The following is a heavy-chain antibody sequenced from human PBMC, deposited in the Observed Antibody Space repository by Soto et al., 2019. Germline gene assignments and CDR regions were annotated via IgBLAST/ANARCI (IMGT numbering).Heavy chain of an antibody. D-gene: IGHD7-27*01. CDR1: GDSISNLAYF. CDR2: IYKSATT. Sequence: QVQLLESGPGLVKPSQTLSLTCSVSGDSISNLAYFWAWIRQPPGQALEYIGYIYKSATTYYNPSFESRVAISVDTSKSQCSLNVTSVTAADTAVYFCARGRYCLTGRCFPNWFDSWGQGALVTVSS. CDR3: ARGRYCLTGRCFPNWFDS. J-gene: IGHJ5*01. V-gene: IGHV4-30-4*01.